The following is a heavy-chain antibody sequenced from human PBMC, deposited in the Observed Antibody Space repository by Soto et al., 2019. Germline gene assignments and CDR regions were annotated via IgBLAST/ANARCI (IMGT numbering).Heavy chain of an antibody. CDR1: GFTFTTSA. CDR3: AGRGSSGVDH. Sequence: GASEKVSCKASGFTFTTSAVLWVLQARGQRLEWIGWIVVNSGNTNYAQKFQERVTITRDMSTSTVYMELSSLRSEDTAVYYCAGRGSSGVDHWGQGTLVTVSS. J-gene: IGHJ4*02. D-gene: IGHD3-10*01. CDR2: IVVNSGNT. V-gene: IGHV1-58*01.